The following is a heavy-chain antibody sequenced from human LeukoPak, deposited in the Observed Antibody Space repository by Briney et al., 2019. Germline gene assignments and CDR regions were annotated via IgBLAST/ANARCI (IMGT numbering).Heavy chain of an antibody. CDR2: IYYSGST. J-gene: IGHJ5*02. D-gene: IGHD3-10*01. Sequence: NPSETLSLTCTVSGGSISSSSYYWGWIRQPPGKGLEWIGSIYYSGSTYYNPSLKSRVTISVDTSKNQFSLKLSSVTAADTAVYYCARSPLLYGSGSYQPYNWFDPWGQGTLVTVSS. CDR3: ARSPLLYGSGSYQPYNWFDP. V-gene: IGHV4-39*07. CDR1: GGSISSSSYY.